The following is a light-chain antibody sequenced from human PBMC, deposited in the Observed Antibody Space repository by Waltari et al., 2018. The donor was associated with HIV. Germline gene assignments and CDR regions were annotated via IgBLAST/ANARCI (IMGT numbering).Light chain of an antibody. J-gene: IGLJ2*01. CDR2: GDN. CDR3: ATWDDSLKTVL. V-gene: IGLV1-47*01. Sequence: QSVVTQPPSASETPGQRVPISCAGGASNVRNNFVYWYQQLPGTAPKLLIYGDNQRPSGVPDRFVGSKSGTSASLAIGGLRSEDEADYYCATWDDSLKTVLFGGGTKVTLL. CDR1: ASNVRNNF.